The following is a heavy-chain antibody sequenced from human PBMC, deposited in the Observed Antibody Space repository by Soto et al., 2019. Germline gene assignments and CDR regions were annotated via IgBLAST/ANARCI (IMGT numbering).Heavy chain of an antibody. D-gene: IGHD6-6*01. CDR2: IIPIFGTA. CDR3: AREDGASSSFYLYFDL. J-gene: IGHJ2*01. V-gene: IGHV1-69*12. CDR1: GGTFSSYA. Sequence: QVQLVQSGAEVKKPGSSVKVACKASGGTFSSYAIRWVRQAPGQGLEWMGGIIPIFGTANYAQKFQGRVTITADECTSTAYMELRSLRAEDTAVYYCAREDGASSSFYLYFDLWGRGTLVTVSS.